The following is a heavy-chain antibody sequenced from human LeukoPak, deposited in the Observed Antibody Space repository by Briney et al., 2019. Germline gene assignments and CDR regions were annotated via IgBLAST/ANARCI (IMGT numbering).Heavy chain of an antibody. D-gene: IGHD3-9*01. CDR3: ARDPLRYLRVGHYDY. J-gene: IGHJ4*02. CDR2: ISSSSSYI. Sequence: PGGSLRLSCAASGFTFSSYSMNWVRQAPGKGLEWVSSISSSSSYIYYADSVKGRFTISRDNAKNSLYLQMNSLRAEDTAVYYCARDPLRYLRVGHYDYWGQGTLVAVSS. V-gene: IGHV3-21*01. CDR1: GFTFSSYS.